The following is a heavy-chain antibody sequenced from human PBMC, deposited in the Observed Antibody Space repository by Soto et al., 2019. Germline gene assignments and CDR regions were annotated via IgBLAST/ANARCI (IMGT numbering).Heavy chain of an antibody. CDR2: ISYDGSNK. Sequence: QVQLVESGGGVVQPGRSLRLSCAASGFTFSSYAMHWVRQAPGKGLEWVAGISYDGSNKYYADSVKGRFTISRDNSKNTLYLQMNSLRAEDTAVYYCARVPSSSGRAHFDYWGQGTLVTVSS. J-gene: IGHJ4*02. CDR3: ARVPSSSGRAHFDY. CDR1: GFTFSSYA. D-gene: IGHD2-15*01. V-gene: IGHV3-30-3*01.